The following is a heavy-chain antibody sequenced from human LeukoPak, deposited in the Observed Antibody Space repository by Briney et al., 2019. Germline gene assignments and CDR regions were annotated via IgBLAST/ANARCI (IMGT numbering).Heavy chain of an antibody. J-gene: IGHJ4*02. D-gene: IGHD3-10*01. CDR3: AREAPALLNYYGSGIPYFDY. V-gene: IGHV1-46*01. Sequence: ASVTVSCKASGYTFTGYYMHWVRQAPGQGLEWMGIINPSGGSTSYAQKFQGRVTMTRDTSTSTVYMELSSLRSEDTAVYYCAREAPALLNYYGSGIPYFDYWGQGTLVTVSS. CDR2: INPSGGST. CDR1: GYTFTGYY.